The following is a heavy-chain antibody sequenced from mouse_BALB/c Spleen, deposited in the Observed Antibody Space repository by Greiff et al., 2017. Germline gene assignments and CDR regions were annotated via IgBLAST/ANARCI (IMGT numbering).Heavy chain of an antibody. Sequence: EVMLVESGGGLVQPGGSRKLSCAASGFTFSDYGMAWVRQAPGKGPEWVAFISNLAYSIYYADTVTGRFTISRENAKNTLYLEMSSLRSEDTAMYYCAREGGNYFDYWGQGTTLTVSS. V-gene: IGHV5-15*02. D-gene: IGHD1-1*02. CDR3: AREGGNYFDY. CDR2: ISNLAYSI. J-gene: IGHJ2*01. CDR1: GFTFSDYG.